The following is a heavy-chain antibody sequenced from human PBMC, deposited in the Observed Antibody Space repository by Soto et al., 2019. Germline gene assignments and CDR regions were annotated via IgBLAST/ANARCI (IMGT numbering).Heavy chain of an antibody. CDR1: GFTFSNDG. CDR2: ISDDGSRK. CDR3: TKEAMDRGVIGDY. J-gene: IGHJ4*02. Sequence: QVQLVESGGGVVQPGRSLRLSCAASGFTFSNDGMHWVRQAPGKGLEWVAVISDDGSRKYYEDSVGGRFTISRDNSNNTLYLEMNSLRPEDTAVYYCTKEAMDRGVIGDYWGQGTLVTVSS. V-gene: IGHV3-30*18. D-gene: IGHD3-16*02.